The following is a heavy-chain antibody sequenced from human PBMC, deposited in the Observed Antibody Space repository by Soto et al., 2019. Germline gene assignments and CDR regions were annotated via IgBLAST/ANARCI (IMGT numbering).Heavy chain of an antibody. V-gene: IGHV1-8*01. CDR3: ARPRDVINWFDP. CDR1: GYTFTSYD. CDR2: MNPNSGNT. D-gene: IGHD2-21*01. J-gene: IGHJ5*02. Sequence: ASVKVSCKASGYTFTSYDINWVRQATGQGLEWMGWMNPNSGNTGYAQKFQGRVTMTRNTSISTAYMELSSLRSEDTAVYYCARPRDVINWFDPWGQGTLVTVSS.